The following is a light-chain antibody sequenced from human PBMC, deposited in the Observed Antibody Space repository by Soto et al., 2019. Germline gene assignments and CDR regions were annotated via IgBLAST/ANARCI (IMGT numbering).Light chain of an antibody. V-gene: IGKV1-27*01. Sequence: DIQMTQSPSSLSASVGDRVTLTCRASQGISNYLAWYQQKPGKVPKILIYAASTLQSGVPSRFSGSGSGTDLTLTISSLQPEDVATYYCQKYNSAPQTFGQGTKVDIK. CDR1: QGISNY. CDR2: AAS. CDR3: QKYNSAPQT. J-gene: IGKJ1*01.